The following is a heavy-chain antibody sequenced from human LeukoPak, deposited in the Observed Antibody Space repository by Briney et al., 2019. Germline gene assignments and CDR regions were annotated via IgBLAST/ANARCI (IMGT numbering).Heavy chain of an antibody. CDR2: ISSSSSYI. D-gene: IGHD3-10*01. CDR3: ARSPAILWFGEFYYGMDV. Sequence: PGGSLRLSCAASGFTFSSYSMNWVRQAPGKGLEWVSSISSSSSYIYYADSVKGRFTISRDNAKNSLYLQMNSLRAEDTAVYYCARSPAILWFGEFYYGMDVWGQGTTVTVSS. V-gene: IGHV3-21*01. J-gene: IGHJ6*02. CDR1: GFTFSSYS.